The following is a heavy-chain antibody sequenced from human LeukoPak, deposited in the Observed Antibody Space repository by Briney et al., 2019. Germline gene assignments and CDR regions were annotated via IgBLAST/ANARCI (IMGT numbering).Heavy chain of an antibody. CDR3: ARDRGDNWFDP. Sequence: QPGGSLRLSCAASGFTFSSYAMHWVRQAPGKGLEWVAVISYDGSNKYYADSVKGRFTISRDNSKNTLYPQMNSLRAEDTAAYYCARDRGDNWFDPWGQGTLVTVSS. CDR1: GFTFSSYA. J-gene: IGHJ5*02. V-gene: IGHV3-30*04. CDR2: ISYDGSNK.